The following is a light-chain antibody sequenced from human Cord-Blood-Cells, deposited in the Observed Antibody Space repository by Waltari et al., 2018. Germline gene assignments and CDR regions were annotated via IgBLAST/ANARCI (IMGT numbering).Light chain of an antibody. CDR2: DVS. CDR3: SSYTGSSPLV. J-gene: IGLJ3*02. Sequence: QSALTQPASVSGSPGQSITIPCTGTSSDVGGYNYVSWYQQHPGKAPKLMIYDVSNRRSWVSNRFCDSKSGKTASLAISWLRAEDVADYYCSSYTGSSPLVVGGGTKLTFL. V-gene: IGLV2-14*03. CDR1: SSDVGGYNY.